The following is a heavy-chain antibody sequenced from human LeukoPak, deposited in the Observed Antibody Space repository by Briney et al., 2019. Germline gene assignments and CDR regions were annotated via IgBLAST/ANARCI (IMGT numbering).Heavy chain of an antibody. Sequence: VASVKVSCKASGYTFTSYDINWVRQAPGQGLEWMGWINPNSGGTNYAQKFQGRVTMTRDTSISTAYMELSRLRSDDTAVYYCARDKNDSSGFPSNWFDPWGQGTLVTVSS. V-gene: IGHV1-2*02. CDR1: GYTFTSYD. J-gene: IGHJ5*02. CDR3: ARDKNDSSGFPSNWFDP. CDR2: INPNSGGT. D-gene: IGHD6-25*01.